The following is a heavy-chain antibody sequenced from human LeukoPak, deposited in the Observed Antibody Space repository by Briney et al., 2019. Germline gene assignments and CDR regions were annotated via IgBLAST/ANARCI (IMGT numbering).Heavy chain of an antibody. Sequence: GGSLRLSCAASGFTFSSYGMHWVRQAPGKGLEWVAVISYDGSNKYYADSVKGRFTISRDNSKNTLYLQMNSLRAEDTAVYYCAKDPHSGWCGDYWGQGTLVTVSS. J-gene: IGHJ4*02. CDR2: ISYDGSNK. D-gene: IGHD6-19*01. CDR1: GFTFSSYG. V-gene: IGHV3-30*18. CDR3: AKDPHSGWCGDY.